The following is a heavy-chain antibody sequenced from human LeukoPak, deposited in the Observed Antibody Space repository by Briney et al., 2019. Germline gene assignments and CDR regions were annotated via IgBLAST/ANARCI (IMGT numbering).Heavy chain of an antibody. CDR2: ISSSGSTR. J-gene: IGHJ4*02. V-gene: IGHV3-11*04. Sequence: GRSLRLSCVASEFTLSDYYMSWIPQAPGKGLEWISFISSSGSTRYYTDSVKGRFTISRDTTKNSLHLQMNSLRAEDTAIYYSARERTPKHYYGSGSYDRYFDHWGQGALVTVSS. D-gene: IGHD3-10*01. CDR1: EFTLSDYY. CDR3: ARERTPKHYYGSGSYDRYFDH.